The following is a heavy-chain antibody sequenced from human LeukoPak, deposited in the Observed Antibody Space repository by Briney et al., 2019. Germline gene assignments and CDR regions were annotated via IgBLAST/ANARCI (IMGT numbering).Heavy chain of an antibody. V-gene: IGHV2-5*02. D-gene: IGHD3-3*01. CDR3: VHIKGHYDFWTGWGNMDV. CDR1: GFSLTISGVG. J-gene: IGHJ6*02. Sequence: ESGPTLVKPTETLTLTCTFSGFSLTISGVGVGWVRQPPGKAPEWLALISWDNNKRYSPSLKTRLTITKDTSKNQVVLRMTYMDHVDTATYYCVHIKGHYDFWTGWGNMDVWGQGTAVTVSS. CDR2: ISWDNNK.